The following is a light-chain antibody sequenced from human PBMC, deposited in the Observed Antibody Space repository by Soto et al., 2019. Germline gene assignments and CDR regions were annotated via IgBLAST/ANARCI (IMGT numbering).Light chain of an antibody. CDR3: QQYNGYPHT. Sequence: DIQMTQSPSTLSASVGDRVTITCRASQSISTWLAWYQQKPGKAPKLLIYKASSLRNGVQSRFSGSGSGTEFTLTIYSLQPDDFASYYCQQYNGYPHTLGQGTKLEIK. J-gene: IGKJ2*01. V-gene: IGKV1-5*03. CDR1: QSISTW. CDR2: KAS.